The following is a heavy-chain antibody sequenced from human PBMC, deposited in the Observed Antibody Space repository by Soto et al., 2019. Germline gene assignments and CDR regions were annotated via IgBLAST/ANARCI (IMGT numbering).Heavy chain of an antibody. CDR1: GGSISSYY. CDR2: ISYSGST. D-gene: IGHD2-21*02. J-gene: IGHJ4*02. Sequence: SETLSLTCTVSGGSISSYYWSWIRQPPGKGLEWIGYISYSGSTNYNPSLKSRVTISVHTSKNQFSLKLSSVTAADTAVYYCARDNCGGDCPHLDYWGQGTLVTVSS. V-gene: IGHV4-59*01. CDR3: ARDNCGGDCPHLDY.